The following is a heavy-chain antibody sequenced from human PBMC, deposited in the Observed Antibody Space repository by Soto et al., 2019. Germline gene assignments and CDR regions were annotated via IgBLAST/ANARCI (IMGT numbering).Heavy chain of an antibody. CDR1: GFTFSSYG. Sequence: QVQLVESGGGVVQPGRSLRLSCAASGFTFSSYGMHWVRQAPGKGLEWVAVISYDGSNKYYADSVKGRFTISRDNSKNTLYLQMNSLRAEDTAVYYCAKSPYDFWSCYDYWGQGTLVTVSS. V-gene: IGHV3-30*18. J-gene: IGHJ4*02. CDR3: AKSPYDFWSCYDY. CDR2: ISYDGSNK. D-gene: IGHD3-3*01.